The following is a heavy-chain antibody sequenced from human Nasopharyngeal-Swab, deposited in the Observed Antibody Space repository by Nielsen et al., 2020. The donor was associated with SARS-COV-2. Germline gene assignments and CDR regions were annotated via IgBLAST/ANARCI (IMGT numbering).Heavy chain of an antibody. D-gene: IGHD6-13*01. CDR1: GSTVSNYY. CDR2: IKEDGSQK. J-gene: IGHJ5*02. V-gene: IGHV3-7*03. CDR3: ARPLSRDSTWTTEANWFDP. Sequence: GESLKISCAASGSTVSNYYMTWIRQAPGMGLEWVANIKEDGSQKNYADSVKGRFTISRDNSENTVYLQMNSLRAEDTALYHCARPLSRDSTWTTEANWFDPWGQGTLVTVSS.